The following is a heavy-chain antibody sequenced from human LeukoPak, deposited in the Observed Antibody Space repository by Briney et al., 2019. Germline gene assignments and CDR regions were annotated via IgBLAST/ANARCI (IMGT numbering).Heavy chain of an antibody. CDR2: IIPIFGTA. CDR3: ARDLGHSGSYYR. Sequence: ASVKVSCKASGGTFSSYAISWLRLAPGQGLEWMGGIIPIFGTANYAQKFQGRVTITADESTSTAYMELSSLRSEDTAVYYCARDLGHSGSYYRWGQGTLVTVSS. V-gene: IGHV1-69*13. D-gene: IGHD1-26*01. CDR1: GGTFSSYA. J-gene: IGHJ5*02.